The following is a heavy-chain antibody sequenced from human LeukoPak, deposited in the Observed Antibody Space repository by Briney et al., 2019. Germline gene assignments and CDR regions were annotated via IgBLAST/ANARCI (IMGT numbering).Heavy chain of an antibody. CDR3: ARDLENYYDSSGYYYGGFDP. D-gene: IGHD3-22*01. CDR1: GGSVSSGSYY. J-gene: IGHJ5*02. V-gene: IGHV4-61*01. Sequence: ETLSLTCTVSGGSVSSGSYYWSWIRQPPGKGLEWIGYIYYSGSTNYNPSLKSRVTISVDTSKNQFSLKLSSVTAADTAVYYCARDLENYYDSSGYYYGGFDPWGQGTLVTVSS. CDR2: IYYSGST.